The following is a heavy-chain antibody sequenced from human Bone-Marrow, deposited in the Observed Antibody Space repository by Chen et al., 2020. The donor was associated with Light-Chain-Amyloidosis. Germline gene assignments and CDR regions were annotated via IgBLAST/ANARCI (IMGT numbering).Heavy chain of an antibody. Sequence: EVQLVESGGGLVQPGGSLRLSCAASGFAVSSYWMHWVRQAPGKGLVWVSRINSDGRSTSHADSVKGQFTISSDNAKNTLYLQMNSLRAEDTAVYYCARAGSSWTYYFDYRGQGTLVTVSS. D-gene: IGHD6-13*01. CDR3: ARAGSSWTYYFDY. CDR1: GFAVSSYW. CDR2: INSDGRST. V-gene: IGHV3-74*01. J-gene: IGHJ4*02.